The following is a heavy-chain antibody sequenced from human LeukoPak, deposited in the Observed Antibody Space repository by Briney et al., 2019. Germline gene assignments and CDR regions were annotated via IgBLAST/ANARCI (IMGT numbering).Heavy chain of an antibody. CDR1: GSPISPHH. CDR2: IYYRGTT. J-gene: IGHJ3*02. D-gene: IGHD3-3*01. V-gene: IGHV4-59*11. CDR3: ARIQPSCPGLGFCSFDI. Sequence: PSETLSLTCSVSGSPISPHHWTWIRQAPGEGLEWMGYIYYRGTTNYSPSLKNRLTMSVDTSKNQISLKLTSVTAADTAVYYCARIQPSCPGLGFCSFDIWGQGTLATVSS.